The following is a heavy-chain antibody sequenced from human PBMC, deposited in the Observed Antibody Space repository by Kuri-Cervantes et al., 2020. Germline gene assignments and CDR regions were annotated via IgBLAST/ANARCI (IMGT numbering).Heavy chain of an antibody. J-gene: IGHJ4*02. CDR3: ARGGVRPRRRGTSDSSGYIPFDY. D-gene: IGHD3-22*01. CDR1: GFTFSDYY. CDR2: ISSSGSTI. Sequence: LSLTCAASGFTFSDYYMSWIRQAPGKGLEWVSYISSSGSTIYYAGSVKGRFTISRDNAKNSLYLQMNSLRAEDTAVYYCARGGVRPRRRGTSDSSGYIPFDYWGQGTLVTVSS. V-gene: IGHV3-11*01.